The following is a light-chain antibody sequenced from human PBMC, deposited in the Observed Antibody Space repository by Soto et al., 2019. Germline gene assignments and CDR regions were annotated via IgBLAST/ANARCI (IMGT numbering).Light chain of an antibody. J-gene: IGKJ2*01. Sequence: EIVMTQSPATLSVSPGERATLSCRASQSVSSNLAWYQQKPGQAPRLLIYGASTRATGIPARFSGSGSGTEFTLTMSSPQSEDFAVYYCQQYNNWPPYTFGQGTKLEIK. CDR1: QSVSSN. V-gene: IGKV3-15*01. CDR3: QQYNNWPPYT. CDR2: GAS.